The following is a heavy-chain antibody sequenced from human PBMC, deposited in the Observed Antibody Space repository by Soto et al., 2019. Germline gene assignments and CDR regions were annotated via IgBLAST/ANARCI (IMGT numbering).Heavy chain of an antibody. CDR3: ARDKDRQQLGGNYYYGIDV. CDR1: GGTFGNSA. Sequence: QVQLVQSGAEVKKPGSSVTVSCKASGGTFGNSAISWVRQAPGQGLEWMGGIIPIFLTPDYAQKFQGRVTITADESTSTAYMELTSGRSEDTAVYCCARDKDRQQLGGNYYYGIDVWGQGTTVTVSS. J-gene: IGHJ6*02. V-gene: IGHV1-69*12. CDR2: IIPIFLTP. D-gene: IGHD3-3*02.